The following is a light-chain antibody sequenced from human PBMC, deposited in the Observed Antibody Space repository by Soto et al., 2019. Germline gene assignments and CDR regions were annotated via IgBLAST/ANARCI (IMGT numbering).Light chain of an antibody. CDR2: GNS. Sequence: QPVLTQPPSVSGAPGQRVTISCTGSSSNIGAGYDVHWYQQLPGTAPKLLIYGNSNRLSGVPDRFSGSKSGTSASLAITGLQAEDEADYYCQSYDSSLSGYVVFGGGTKLTVL. CDR3: QSYDSSLSGYVV. CDR1: SSNIGAGYD. J-gene: IGLJ2*01. V-gene: IGLV1-40*01.